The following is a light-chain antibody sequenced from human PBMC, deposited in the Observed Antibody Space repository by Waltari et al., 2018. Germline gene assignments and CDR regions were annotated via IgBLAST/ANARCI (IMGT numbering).Light chain of an antibody. J-gene: IGKJ3*01. CDR2: EAS. CDR3: QQYDNLPFT. CDR1: QDISNY. V-gene: IGKV1-33*01. Sequence: DIQMTQSPSSLAASVGDRVTITCQASQDISNYLNWYQQKPGKAHKLLIYEASNLETGVPSRFSGSGSGTDFTFTISSLQPEDIATYYCQQYDNLPFTFGPGTKVDIK.